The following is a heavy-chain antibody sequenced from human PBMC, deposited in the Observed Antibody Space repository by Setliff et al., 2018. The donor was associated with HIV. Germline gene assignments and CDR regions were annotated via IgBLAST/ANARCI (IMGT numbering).Heavy chain of an antibody. CDR1: GGSISSSTYY. V-gene: IGHV4-39*07. CDR2: IYYSGST. CDR3: ASTTYYYDSSGYNSWPLFDY. D-gene: IGHD3-22*01. J-gene: IGHJ4*02. Sequence: SETLSLTCTVSGGSISSSTYYWGWIRQPPGKGLEWIGSIYYSGSTYYNPSLKSRVTISVDKSKNHFSLNLRSVTTADTAVYYCASTTYYYDSSGYNSWPLFDYWGQGTLVTVS.